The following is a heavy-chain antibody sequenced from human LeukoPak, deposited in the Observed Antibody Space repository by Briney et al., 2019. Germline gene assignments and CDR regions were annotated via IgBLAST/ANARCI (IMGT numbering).Heavy chain of an antibody. J-gene: IGHJ4*02. CDR3: AKDGSASDY. V-gene: IGHV3-23*01. CDR2: ITGSGGST. Sequence: GGSLRLSCAASGFTFSSYAMHWVRQAPGKGLEWVSSITGSGGSTYYVDSEKGRFTISRDNSKNTLYLQMNSLRAEDTAVYYCAKDGSASDYWGQGTLVTVSS. CDR1: GFTFSSYA. D-gene: IGHD2-15*01.